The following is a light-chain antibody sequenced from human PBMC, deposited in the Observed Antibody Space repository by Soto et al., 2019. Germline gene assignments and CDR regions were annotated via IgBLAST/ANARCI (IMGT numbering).Light chain of an antibody. Sequence: EIVLTQSPGTLSLSPGERATLSCRASQSVSSSYLAWYQQKPGQAPRLLIYGASIRASGIPDRFSGSGSGTDFTLPISRLEPEDFAVYYCQQFGSSRTFGQGTKVEIK. CDR3: QQFGSSRT. CDR1: QSVSSSY. J-gene: IGKJ1*01. CDR2: GAS. V-gene: IGKV3-20*01.